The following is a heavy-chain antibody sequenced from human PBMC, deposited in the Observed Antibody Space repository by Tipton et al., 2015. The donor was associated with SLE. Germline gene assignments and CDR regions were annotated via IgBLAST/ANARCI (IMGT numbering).Heavy chain of an antibody. Sequence: TLSLTCAVYGGSFSGYYWTWIRQPPGKGLEWIGEINHSGSTNYNPSLKSRVTISVDTSKNQFSLKLSSVTAADTAVYYCARWSAARILYWGQGTLVTVSS. J-gene: IGHJ4*02. D-gene: IGHD2-15*01. CDR1: GGSFSGYY. CDR2: INHSGST. V-gene: IGHV4-34*01. CDR3: ARWSAARILY.